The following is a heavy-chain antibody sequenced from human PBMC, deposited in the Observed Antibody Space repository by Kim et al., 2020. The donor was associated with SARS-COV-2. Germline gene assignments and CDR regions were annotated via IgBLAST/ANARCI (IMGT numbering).Heavy chain of an antibody. V-gene: IGHV1-2*04. CDR1: GYTFTGYY. CDR3: ARVSTVTTRNYYYGMDV. Sequence: ASVKVSCKASGYTFTGYYMHWVRQAPGQGLEWMGWINPNSGGTNYAQKFQGWVTMTRDTSISTAYMELSRLRSYDTAVYYCARVSTVTTRNYYYGMDVWGQGTTVTVSS. D-gene: IGHD4-17*01. J-gene: IGHJ6*02. CDR2: INPNSGGT.